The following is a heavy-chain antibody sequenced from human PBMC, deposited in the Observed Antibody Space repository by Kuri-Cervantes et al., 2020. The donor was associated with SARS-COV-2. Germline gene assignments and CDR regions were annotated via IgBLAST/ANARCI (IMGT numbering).Heavy chain of an antibody. D-gene: IGHD2-2*01. CDR3: ASGGGVIVPAEEAWFDY. CDR2: IYYSGST. Sequence: GSLRLSCTVSGGSVSSGSYYWSWIRQPPGKGLEWIGYIYYSGSTNYNPSLKSRVTISVDTSKNQFSLKLSSVTAADTAVYYCASGGGVIVPAEEAWFDYWGQGTLVTVSS. CDR1: GGSVSSGSYY. V-gene: IGHV4-61*01. J-gene: IGHJ4*02.